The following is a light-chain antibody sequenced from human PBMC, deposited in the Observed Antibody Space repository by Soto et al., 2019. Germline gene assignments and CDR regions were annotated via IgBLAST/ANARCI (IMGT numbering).Light chain of an antibody. CDR2: QDS. J-gene: IGLJ2*01. CDR1: KLGDKY. CDR3: XXWDSSMRV. V-gene: IGLV3-1*01. Sequence: SYELTQPPSVSVSPGQTASITCSGDKLGDKYACWYQQKPGQSPVLVIYQDSKRPSGIPERFSGSNSGNTATLTISGTQAXXXXXXXXXXWDSSMRVFGGGTKLXXL.